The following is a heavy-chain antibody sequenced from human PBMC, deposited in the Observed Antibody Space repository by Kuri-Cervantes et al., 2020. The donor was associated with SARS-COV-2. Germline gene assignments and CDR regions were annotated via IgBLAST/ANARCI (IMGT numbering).Heavy chain of an antibody. CDR2: IYYSGST. D-gene: IGHD5-18*01. Sequence: SETLSLTCTVSGGSISSYYWSWIRQPPGKGLEWIGYIYYSGSTNYNPSLKSRVTISVDTSKNQFSLELSSVTAADTAVYYCARDVQGYSYGSGYYYYGMDVWGQGTTVTVSS. CDR1: GGSISSYY. J-gene: IGHJ6*02. V-gene: IGHV4-59*01. CDR3: ARDVQGYSYGSGYYYYGMDV.